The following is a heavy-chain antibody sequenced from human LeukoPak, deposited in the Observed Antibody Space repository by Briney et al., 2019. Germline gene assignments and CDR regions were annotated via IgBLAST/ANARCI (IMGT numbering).Heavy chain of an antibody. V-gene: IGHV3-7*01. D-gene: IGHD2-8*02. Sequence: GGSLRLSCAVSRFTFSDYWMRWVRQAPGKGLEWVAAINKDESEKRYVDSVKGRFTISRDNARNSVCLQMTSLGAEDTAVYYCATYTQHFGAPGGADYWGLGTLVTVSS. CDR1: RFTFSDYW. J-gene: IGHJ4*02. CDR3: ATYTQHFGAPGGADY. CDR2: INKDESEK.